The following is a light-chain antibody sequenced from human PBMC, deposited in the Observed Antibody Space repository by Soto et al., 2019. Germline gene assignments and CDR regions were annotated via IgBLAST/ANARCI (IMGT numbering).Light chain of an antibody. CDR2: KAS. Sequence: DIQLTQSPSTLSASVGDRVTITCRASQSVGSCLAWFQQKPGKAPNLLIYKASSLESGVPSRFSGSGSGTEFTLTISSLQPDDFATYYCQQYNGYFRTFGQGTKVEIK. J-gene: IGKJ1*01. CDR1: QSVGSC. V-gene: IGKV1-5*03. CDR3: QQYNGYFRT.